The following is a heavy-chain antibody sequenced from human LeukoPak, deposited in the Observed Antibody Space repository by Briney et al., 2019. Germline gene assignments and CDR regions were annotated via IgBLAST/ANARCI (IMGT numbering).Heavy chain of an antibody. CDR2: IKHSGST. D-gene: IGHD2-15*01. CDR1: GGSFCGYY. CDR3: ARNKLGYCSGGSCSGFDP. J-gene: IGHJ5*02. Sequence: SETLSLTCAVYGGSFCGYYWSWIRQPPGKGLEWMGEIKHSGSTNYNPSLKSGVTISVDTSKNQFSLKLSSVTAADTAVYYCARNKLGYCSGGSCSGFDPWGQGTLVTVSS. V-gene: IGHV4-34*01.